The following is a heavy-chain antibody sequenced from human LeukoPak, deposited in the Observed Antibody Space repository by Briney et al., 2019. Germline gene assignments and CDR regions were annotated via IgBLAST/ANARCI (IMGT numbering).Heavy chain of an antibody. CDR2: IYTSGST. J-gene: IGHJ4*02. CDR3: ARAPSRPQFWLTYFDC. D-gene: IGHD5-18*01. V-gene: IGHV4-4*07. Sequence: KASETLSLTCTVSGGSISTYYWNWIRQPAGKGLEWIGRIYTSGSTNYNPSLKSRVTMSLDTSKNQFSLKLSSVTAADTAIYYCARAPSRPQFWLTYFDCWGQVILVTVSS. CDR1: GGSISTYY.